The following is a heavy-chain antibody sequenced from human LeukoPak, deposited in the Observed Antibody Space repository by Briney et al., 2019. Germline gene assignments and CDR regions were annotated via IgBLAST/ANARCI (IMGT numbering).Heavy chain of an antibody. Sequence: GGSLRLSCAASGFTFSSYAMHWVRQAPGKGLEWVAVISYDGSNKYYADPVKGRFTISRDNSKNTLYLQMNSLRAEDTAVYYCHSGSYTIAGNFDYWGQGTLVTVSS. CDR2: ISYDGSNK. CDR1: GFTFSSYA. V-gene: IGHV3-30-3*02. CDR3: HSGSYTIAGNFDY. J-gene: IGHJ4*02. D-gene: IGHD1-26*01.